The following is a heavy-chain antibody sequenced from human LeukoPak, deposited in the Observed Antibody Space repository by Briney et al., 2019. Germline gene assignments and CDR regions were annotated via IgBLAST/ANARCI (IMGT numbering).Heavy chain of an antibody. Sequence: SETLSLTCTVSGGSVNTYYWSWVRQPAGKGLEWIGRIYSSGMDNDNPSLKSRVTMLIDTSKNQFSLNLTSVTAADTAMYYCARTIKPGIAVAGTNGGWFDPWGQGTLVTVSS. CDR3: ARTIKPGIAVAGTNGGWFDP. CDR1: GGSVNTYY. V-gene: IGHV4-4*07. CDR2: IYSSGMD. J-gene: IGHJ5*02. D-gene: IGHD6-19*01.